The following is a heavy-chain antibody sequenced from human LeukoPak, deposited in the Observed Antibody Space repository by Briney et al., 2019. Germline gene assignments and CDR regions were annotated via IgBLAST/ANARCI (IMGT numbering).Heavy chain of an antibody. V-gene: IGHV1-69*04. CDR2: IIPILGIA. CDR1: GGTFSSYA. CDR3: ATDLPYYYDSSGYYYGMDV. Sequence: ASVKVSCKASGGTFSSYAISWVRQAPGQGLEWMGRIIPILGIANCAQKFQGRVTITSDKSTSTAYMELSSLRSEDTAVYYCATDLPYYYDSSGYYYGMDVWGQGTTVTVSS. D-gene: IGHD3-22*01. J-gene: IGHJ6*02.